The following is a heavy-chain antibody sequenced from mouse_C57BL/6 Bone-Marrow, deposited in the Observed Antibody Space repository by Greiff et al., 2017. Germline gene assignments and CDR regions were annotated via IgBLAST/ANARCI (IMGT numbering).Heavy chain of an antibody. D-gene: IGHD1-1*01. V-gene: IGHV1-76*01. J-gene: IGHJ2*01. Sequence: VKLMESGAELVRPGASVKLSCKASGYTFTDYYINWVQQRPGQGLEWIARIYPGSGNTYYNEKFKGKATLTAEKSSSTAYMQLSSLTSEDSAVYFCAREGSSPYDFDYWGQGTTLTVSS. CDR1: GYTFTDYY. CDR3: AREGSSPYDFDY. CDR2: IYPGSGNT.